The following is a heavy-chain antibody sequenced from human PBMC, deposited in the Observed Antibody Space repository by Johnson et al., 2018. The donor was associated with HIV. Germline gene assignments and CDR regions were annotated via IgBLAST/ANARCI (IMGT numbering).Heavy chain of an antibody. CDR1: GFTFSSYG. CDR2: ISYDGSNK. V-gene: IGHV3-30*03. Sequence: QVQLVESGGGVVQPGRSLRLSCAASGFTFSSYGMHWVRQAPGKGLEWVAVISYDGSNKYYADSVKGRFTISRDNSKNTLYLHMNSLRVEETAVYYCARGGGVVGNAFDIWGQGTMVTVSS. D-gene: IGHD1-26*01. J-gene: IGHJ3*02. CDR3: ARGGGVVGNAFDI.